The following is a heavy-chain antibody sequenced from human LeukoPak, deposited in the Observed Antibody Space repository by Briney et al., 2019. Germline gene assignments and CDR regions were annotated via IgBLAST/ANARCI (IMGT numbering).Heavy chain of an antibody. CDR1: GFTFSSCA. CDR3: ARQHNWNYVDYYYYMDV. D-gene: IGHD1-7*01. V-gene: IGHV3-30*04. CDR2: ISYDGSNK. J-gene: IGHJ6*03. Sequence: GGSLRLSCAASGFTFSSCAMHWVRQAPGKGLEWVAVISYDGSNKYYADSVKGRFTISRDNSKNTLYLQMNSLRAEDTAVYYCARQHNWNYVDYYYYMDVWGKGTTVTVSS.